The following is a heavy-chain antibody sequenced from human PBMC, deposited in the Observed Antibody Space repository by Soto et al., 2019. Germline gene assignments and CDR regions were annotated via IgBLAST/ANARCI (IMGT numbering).Heavy chain of an antibody. CDR3: AKGRGGSGSLTPRVDF. V-gene: IGHV3-23*01. CDR1: GFTFNNYP. D-gene: IGHD3-10*01. CDR2: ISGGGDTT. J-gene: IGHJ4*02. Sequence: EVQLLDSGGGLVQPGGSLRLSCAASGFTFNNYPMTWVRQAPGKGLEWVSAISGGGDTTSYADSVKGRFTVSRDGSKNALDLQLRSLRAEDAALFYCAKGRGGSGSLTPRVDFWGQGTLVTVSS.